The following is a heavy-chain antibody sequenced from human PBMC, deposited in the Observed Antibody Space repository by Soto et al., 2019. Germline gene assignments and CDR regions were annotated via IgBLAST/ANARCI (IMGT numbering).Heavy chain of an antibody. Sequence: QVQLVQSGAEVKKPGSSVKVSCKASGGTFSSYTISWVRQAPGQGLEWMGRIIPILGIANYAQKFQGRVTITADKFTSTAYMELSSLRSEDTAVYYCARMESGYDVSWYFDLWGRGTLVTVSS. CDR1: GGTFSSYT. D-gene: IGHD5-12*01. V-gene: IGHV1-69*02. CDR2: IIPILGIA. CDR3: ARMESGYDVSWYFDL. J-gene: IGHJ2*01.